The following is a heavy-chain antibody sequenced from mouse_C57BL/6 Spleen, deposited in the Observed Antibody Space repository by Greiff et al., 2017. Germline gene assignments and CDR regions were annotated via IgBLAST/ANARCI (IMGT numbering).Heavy chain of an antibody. CDR2: ISSGGSYT. CDR3: ARPSNSSGYDY. Sequence: EVKVVESGGDLVKPGGSLKLSCAASGFTFSSYGMSWVRQTPDKRLEWVATISSGGSYTYYPDSVKGRFTISRDNAKNTLYLQMSSLKSEDTAMYYCARPSNSSGYDYWGQGTTLTVSS. J-gene: IGHJ2*01. CDR1: GFTFSSYG. V-gene: IGHV5-6*01. D-gene: IGHD3-2*02.